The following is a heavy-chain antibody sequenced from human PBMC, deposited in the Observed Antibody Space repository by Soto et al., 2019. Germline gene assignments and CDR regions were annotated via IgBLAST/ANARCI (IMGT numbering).Heavy chain of an antibody. J-gene: IGHJ3*02. CDR2: ISGYNGNT. V-gene: IGHV1-18*01. CDR3: ASSVELATVSSFDI. CDR1: GYTFTNFG. D-gene: IGHD4-4*01. Sequence: GASVKVSCKASGYTFTNFGISWVRQAPGQGLEWMGWISGYNGNTNYAQNVQGRVTMTTDTSTSTAYMELRSLRSDDTAVYYCASSVELATVSSFDIWGQGTMVTVSS.